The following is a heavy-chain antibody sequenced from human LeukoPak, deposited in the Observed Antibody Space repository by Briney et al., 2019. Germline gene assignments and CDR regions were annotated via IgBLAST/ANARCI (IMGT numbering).Heavy chain of an antibody. CDR2: INHSGST. V-gene: IGHV4-34*01. Sequence: PSETLSLTCAVYGGSLSGYYWSWIRQPPGKGLEWIGEINHSGSTNYNPSLKSRVTISVDTSKNQFSLKLSSVTAADTAVYYCAREPGLWFNPWGQGTLVTVSS. CDR1: GGSLSGYY. CDR3: AREPGLWFNP. D-gene: IGHD1-26*01. J-gene: IGHJ5*02.